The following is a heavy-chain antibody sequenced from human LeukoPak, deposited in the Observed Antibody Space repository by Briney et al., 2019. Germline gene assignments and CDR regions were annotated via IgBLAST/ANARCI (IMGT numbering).Heavy chain of an antibody. J-gene: IGHJ6*03. V-gene: IGHV1-2*02. CDR2: INPNSGGR. D-gene: IGHD1-26*01. CDR1: GYTFTDYY. CDR3: ARDREPKTETYYYYMDV. Sequence: ASVKVSYKASGYTFTDYYMHWVRQAPGQGLEWMGWINPNSGGRNHAQKFQGRVTMTRDTSISTAYMELSRLTSDDTAIYYCARDREPKTETYYYYMDVWGRGTTVTVSS.